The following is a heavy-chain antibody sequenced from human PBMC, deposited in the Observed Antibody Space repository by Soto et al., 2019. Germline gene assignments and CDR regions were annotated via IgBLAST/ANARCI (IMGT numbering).Heavy chain of an antibody. J-gene: IGHJ6*02. V-gene: IGHV5-10-1*01. D-gene: IGHD1-26*01. Sequence: GESLKISCKGSGYSLTSYWISWVRQMPGKGLEWMGRIDPSDSYTNYSPSFQGHVTISAGKSISTAYLQWSSLKASDTAMYYCARHHGTLYGMDVWGQGTTVTVSS. CDR1: GYSLTSYW. CDR2: IDPSDSYT. CDR3: ARHHGTLYGMDV.